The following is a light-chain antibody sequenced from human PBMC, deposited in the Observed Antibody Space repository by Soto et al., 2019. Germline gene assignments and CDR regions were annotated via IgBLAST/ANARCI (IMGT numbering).Light chain of an antibody. V-gene: IGKV3-15*01. CDR3: QQYNTWPT. Sequence: IVLTHSPATLSFSPVYISTRPCGAGRARRSSYLAWYQQKPGQAPRLLIFRASSRATGIPARFSGSGSGTEFTLTISSLQSEDFAVYYCQQYNTWPTFGQGTKVDI. J-gene: IGKJ1*01. CDR2: RAS. CDR1: RARRSSY.